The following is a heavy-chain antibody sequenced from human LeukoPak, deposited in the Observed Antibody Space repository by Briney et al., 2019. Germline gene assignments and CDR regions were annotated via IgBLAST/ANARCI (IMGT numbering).Heavy chain of an antibody. CDR3: ASWGRYYYMDV. CDR2: INSDGSST. Sequence: GGSLRLSCAASGFTFSSYWMHWVRQAPGKGLVWVSRINSDGSSTSYADSVKGRFTISRDNAKNTLYLQMSSLRAEDTAVYYCASWGRYYYMDVWGKGTTVTVSS. J-gene: IGHJ6*03. CDR1: GFTFSSYW. D-gene: IGHD7-27*01. V-gene: IGHV3-74*01.